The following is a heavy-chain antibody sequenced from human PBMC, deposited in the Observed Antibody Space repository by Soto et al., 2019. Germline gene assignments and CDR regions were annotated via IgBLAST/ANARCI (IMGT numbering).Heavy chain of an antibody. D-gene: IGHD3-3*01. CDR1: GYTFTSYG. V-gene: IGHV1-18*04. J-gene: IGHJ4*02. CDR2: ISTYNGNT. CDR3: ARVGVDFWSAYYGYYFDY. Sequence: ASVKVSCKASGYTFTSYGISWVRQAPGQGLEWMGWISTYNGNTNYAQKLQGRVTMTTDTSTSTAYMELRSLRSDDTAVYYCARVGVDFWSAYYGYYFDYWGQGTLVTLSS.